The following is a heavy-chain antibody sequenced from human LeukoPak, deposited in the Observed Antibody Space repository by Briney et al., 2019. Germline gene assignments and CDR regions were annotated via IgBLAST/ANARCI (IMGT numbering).Heavy chain of an antibody. CDR1: GDSVSSNSAA. Sequence: SQTLSLTCAISGDSVSSNSAAWNWIRQSPSRGLEWLGRPYYRSKWYNDYAVSVKSRITINPDTSKNQFSLQLNSVTPEDTAVYYCARESRGGSSGWTINYYYYYMDVWGKGTTVTVSS. D-gene: IGHD6-19*01. CDR2: PYYRSKWYN. J-gene: IGHJ6*03. CDR3: ARESRGGSSGWTINYYYYYMDV. V-gene: IGHV6-1*01.